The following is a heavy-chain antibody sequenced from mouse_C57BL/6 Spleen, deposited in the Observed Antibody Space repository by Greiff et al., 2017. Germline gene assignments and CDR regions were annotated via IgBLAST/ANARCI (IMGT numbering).Heavy chain of an antibody. CDR2: IDPSDSET. Sequence: QVQLQQPGAELVRPGSSVKLSCKASGYTFTSYWMHWVKQRPIQGLEWIGNIDPSDSETHYNQKFKDKATMTVDKSSSTAYMQLSSLTSEDSAVYYCARCDDCYSWFAYWGQGTLVTVSA. D-gene: IGHD2-3*01. CDR1: GYTFTSYW. J-gene: IGHJ3*01. V-gene: IGHV1-52*01. CDR3: ARCDDCYSWFAY.